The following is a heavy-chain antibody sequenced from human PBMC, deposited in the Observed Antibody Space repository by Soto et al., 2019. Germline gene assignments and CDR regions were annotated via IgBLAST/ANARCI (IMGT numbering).Heavy chain of an antibody. D-gene: IGHD1-7*01. CDR3: ARRDPGTSVDY. CDR2: IYRTGST. V-gene: IGHV4-4*02. Sequence: PSETLSLTCSVSGCSFTSNNWWTWVRQPPGQGLEWIGEIYRTGSTNYNPSLKSRVTISLDKSENQFSLKVTSLTAADTAVYYCARRDPGTSVDYWGQGTLVTVSS. J-gene: IGHJ4*02. CDR1: GCSFTSNNW.